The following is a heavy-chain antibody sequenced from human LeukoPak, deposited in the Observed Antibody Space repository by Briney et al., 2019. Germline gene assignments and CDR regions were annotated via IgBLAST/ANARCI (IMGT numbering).Heavy chain of an antibody. CDR1: GGSISTYY. Sequence: TSETLSLTCTVSGGSISTYYWSWTRQPPGKGLEWIGYIYYSGSTNYNPSLGSRVTISVDTSKNQVSLKLSSVTAADTAVYYCARHWSGSGDYYPFDYWGQGTLVTVSS. J-gene: IGHJ4*02. D-gene: IGHD3-10*01. CDR3: ARHWSGSGDYYPFDY. V-gene: IGHV4-59*08. CDR2: IYYSGST.